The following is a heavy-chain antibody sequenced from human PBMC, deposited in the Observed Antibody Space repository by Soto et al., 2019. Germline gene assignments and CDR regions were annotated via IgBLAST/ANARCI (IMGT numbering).Heavy chain of an antibody. CDR3: ARDVTIFGRGYYASGDV. D-gene: IGHD3-3*01. CDR1: GFTFIDYY. V-gene: IGHV3-11*01. J-gene: IGHJ6*02. Sequence: QVQLVESGGGLVKPGGSLRLSCAASGFTFIDYYVSWIRQAPGKGLEWVSYISPSSTTIYYVDSVKGQFTISRDNAKNSLYLQMNSLRAEDTAIYYCARDVTIFGRGYYASGDVWGQGTTVTVSS. CDR2: ISPSSTTI.